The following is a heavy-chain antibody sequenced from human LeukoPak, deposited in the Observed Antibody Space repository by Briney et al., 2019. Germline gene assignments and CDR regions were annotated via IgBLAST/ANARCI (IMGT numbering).Heavy chain of an antibody. Sequence: TGGSLRLSCAASGFTISSYAMSWVRQAPGKGLEWVSAISGSGGSTYYADSVKGRFTISRDNSKNTLYLQMNSLRAEDTAVYYCAKDLLRGYYGSGSYPGWGQGTLVTVSS. D-gene: IGHD3-10*01. J-gene: IGHJ4*02. V-gene: IGHV3-23*01. CDR1: GFTISSYA. CDR3: AKDLLRGYYGSGSYPG. CDR2: ISGSGGST.